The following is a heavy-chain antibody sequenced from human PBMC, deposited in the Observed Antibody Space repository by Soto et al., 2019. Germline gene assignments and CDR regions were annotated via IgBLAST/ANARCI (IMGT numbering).Heavy chain of an antibody. V-gene: IGHV3-23*01. CDR3: AKFSYDSSGYLYYFDY. D-gene: IGHD3-22*01. CDR2: ISDSGDRT. J-gene: IGHJ4*02. Sequence: EVQLLESGGGLVQPGGSLRLSCAASGFTFSTYDMSWVRQAPGKGLEGVSSISDSGDRTFYADSVKGRFTISRDNSKNTLYLQMNSLRAEDTAIYYCAKFSYDSSGYLYYFDYWGQGTLVTVSS. CDR1: GFTFSTYD.